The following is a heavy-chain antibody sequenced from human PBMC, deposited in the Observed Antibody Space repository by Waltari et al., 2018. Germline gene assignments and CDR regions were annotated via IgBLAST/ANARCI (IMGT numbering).Heavy chain of an antibody. CDR2: INPSSGVT. CDR3: AAVIRPGRTLPWGY. D-gene: IGHD7-27*01. V-gene: IGHV1-2*02. CDR1: GYTFSDYF. J-gene: IGHJ4*02. Sequence: QVQLVQSGAEVKDPGASVKVSCKASGYTFSDYFINWVRQAPGQGLEWMGWINPSSGVTKYAQSFQGRVTMTRDTSINTVYMELSILRSDDTALYYWAAVIRPGRTLPWGYWGQGTLVTVSS.